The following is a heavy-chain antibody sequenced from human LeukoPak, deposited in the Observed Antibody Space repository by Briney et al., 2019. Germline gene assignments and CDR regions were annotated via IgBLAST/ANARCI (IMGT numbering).Heavy chain of an antibody. CDR3: ARITVAGRRLDF. D-gene: IGHD6-19*01. CDR1: GDSISVTDYY. J-gene: IGHJ4*02. V-gene: IGHV4-39*01. CDR2: VYYSGST. Sequence: PSETLSLTCTVSGDSISVTDYYWGWVRQSPGKGLEWFGSVYYSGSTYYNPSLKSRVTISVDTSKNQFSLKLGSVTATDTAMYYCARITVAGRRLDFWGQGNLVTVSS.